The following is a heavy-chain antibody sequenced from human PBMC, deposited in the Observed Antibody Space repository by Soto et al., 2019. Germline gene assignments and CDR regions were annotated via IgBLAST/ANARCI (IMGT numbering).Heavy chain of an antibody. CDR1: GFTFSNYW. V-gene: IGHV3-74*01. Sequence: EVQLVESGGGLVQPGESLRLSCAASGFTFSNYWMHWVRQAPRKGLVWVSRIDSDGSRITYADFVKGRFTISRDNEKNTLYLHMHSLTAEDTAVYYCVRTSLVVAVATREDFWGQGTLVTVSS. J-gene: IGHJ4*02. CDR3: VRTSLVVAVATREDF. D-gene: IGHD2-15*01. CDR2: IDSDGSRI.